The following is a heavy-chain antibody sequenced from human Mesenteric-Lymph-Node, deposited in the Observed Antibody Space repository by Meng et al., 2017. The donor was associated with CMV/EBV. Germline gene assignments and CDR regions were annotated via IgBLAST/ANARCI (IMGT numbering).Heavy chain of an antibody. CDR3: VRDLNLALDY. J-gene: IGHJ4*02. CDR2: IPTDGSVT. D-gene: IGHD3-16*01. V-gene: IGHV3-74*01. Sequence: LSCVASGFTFNTYVMHWVRQIPGEGLVWVSRIPTDGSVTNYADSVKGRFTISRDDAKNTVYLQMDSLRVDDTALYYCVRDLNLALDYWGQGTLVTVSS. CDR1: GFTFNTYV.